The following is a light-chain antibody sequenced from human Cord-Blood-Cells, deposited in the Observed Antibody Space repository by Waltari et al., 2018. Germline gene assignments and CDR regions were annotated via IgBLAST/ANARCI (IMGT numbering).Light chain of an antibody. V-gene: IGKV1-39*01. CDR3: QQSYSTPRYT. J-gene: IGKJ2*01. CDR2: AAS. Sequence: DIQMTQSQSSLSASVGDRVTITCRASQSISSYLNWYQQKPGKAPKLLIYAASSLQSGVPSRFSGSGSGTDFTLTISSPQPEDFATYYCQQSYSTPRYTFGQGTKLEIK. CDR1: QSISSY.